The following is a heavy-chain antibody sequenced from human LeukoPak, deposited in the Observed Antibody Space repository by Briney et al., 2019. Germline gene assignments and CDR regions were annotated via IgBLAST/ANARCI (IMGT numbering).Heavy chain of an antibody. Sequence: ASAKVSCKASGYTFTSYGISWVRQAPGQGLEWMGWISAYNGNTNYAQKLQGRVTMTTDTSTSTAYMELRSLRSDDTAVYYCARDENYYDSSGYYSLDAFDIWGQGTMVTVSS. CDR3: ARDENYYDSSGYYSLDAFDI. CDR1: GYTFTSYG. J-gene: IGHJ3*02. V-gene: IGHV1-18*01. D-gene: IGHD3-22*01. CDR2: ISAYNGNT.